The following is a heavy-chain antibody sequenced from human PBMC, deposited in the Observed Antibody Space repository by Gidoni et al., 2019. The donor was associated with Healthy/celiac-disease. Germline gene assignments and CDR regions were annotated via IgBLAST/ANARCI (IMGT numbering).Heavy chain of an antibody. CDR3: ARDRERVGYYDSSGYFDY. D-gene: IGHD3-22*01. Sequence: QVQLVQSGAEVKKPGSSVKVSCKASGGTFSSYAISWVRQAPGQGLEWMGGIIPIFGTANDAQKFQARVTITADESTSTAYMELSSLRSEDTAVYYCARDRERVGYYDSSGYFDYWGQGTLVTVSS. CDR2: IIPIFGTA. J-gene: IGHJ4*02. CDR1: GGTFSSYA. V-gene: IGHV1-69*01.